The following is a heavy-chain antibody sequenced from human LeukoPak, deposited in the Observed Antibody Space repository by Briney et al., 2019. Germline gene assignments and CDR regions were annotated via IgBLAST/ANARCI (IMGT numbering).Heavy chain of an antibody. D-gene: IGHD1-26*01. J-gene: IGHJ6*03. CDR2: ISSSSSYI. CDR1: GFTLSSYT. CDR3: ARATWDPNYYYYMDV. Sequence: GGSLRLSCAASGFTLSSYTMKWVPHAPGKGLEGVSSISSSSSYIYYTDSVKGRFTISRDNAKNSLYLQMNSLRAEDTAVYFCARATWDPNYYYYMDVWGKGTTVTISS. V-gene: IGHV3-21*01.